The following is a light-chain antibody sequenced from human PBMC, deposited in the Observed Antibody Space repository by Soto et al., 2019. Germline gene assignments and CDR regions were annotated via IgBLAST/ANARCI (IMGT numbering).Light chain of an antibody. CDR2: DAS. Sequence: DIQMTQSPSTLSASVGDRFTITCRASQSISSWLAWYQQKPGKAPKPLIYDASSLESGVPSRFSGSGSGTEFTLTISSLQPDDFAIYYCQQYNSYSTFGQGTKVDIK. V-gene: IGKV1-5*01. CDR1: QSISSW. J-gene: IGKJ1*01. CDR3: QQYNSYST.